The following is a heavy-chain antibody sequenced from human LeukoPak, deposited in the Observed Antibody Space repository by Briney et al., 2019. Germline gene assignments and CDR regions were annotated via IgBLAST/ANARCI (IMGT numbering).Heavy chain of an antibody. Sequence: GGSLRLSCAASGFTFSSYGMHWVRQAPGKGLEWVAVISYDGSKKYYADSVKGRFTISRDNSKNTLYLQMNSLRAEDTAVYYCAKIAWSGDLYYYGMDVWGQGTTVTVSS. CDR1: GFTFSSYG. J-gene: IGHJ6*02. V-gene: IGHV3-30*18. CDR2: ISYDGSKK. D-gene: IGHD4-17*01. CDR3: AKIAWSGDLYYYGMDV.